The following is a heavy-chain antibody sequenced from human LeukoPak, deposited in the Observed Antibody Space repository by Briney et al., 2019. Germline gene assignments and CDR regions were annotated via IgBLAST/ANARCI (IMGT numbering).Heavy chain of an antibody. Sequence: PGRSLRLSCAASGFTFSSYAMHWVRQAPGKGLEWVAVISYDGSNKYSADSVKGRFTISRDNSKNTLYLQMNSLRAEDMAVYYCAREFRGYFDYWGQGTLVTVSS. CDR3: AREFRGYFDY. CDR1: GFTFSSYA. V-gene: IGHV3-30-3*01. J-gene: IGHJ4*02. CDR2: ISYDGSNK.